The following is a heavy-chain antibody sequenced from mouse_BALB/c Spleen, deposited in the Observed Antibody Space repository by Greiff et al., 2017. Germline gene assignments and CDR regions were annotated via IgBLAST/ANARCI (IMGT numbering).Heavy chain of an antibody. V-gene: IGHV5-17*02. J-gene: IGHJ1*01. CDR1: GFTFSSFG. CDR3: ARFITTAWYFDV. CDR2: ISSGSSTI. D-gene: IGHD1-2*01. Sequence: EVHLVESGGGLVQPGGSLKLSCAASGFTFSSFGMHWVRQAPEQGLEWVAYISSGSSTIYYADTVKGRFTISRDNPKNTLFLQVTSLRSEDTAMYYCARFITTAWYFDVWGAGTTVTVSS.